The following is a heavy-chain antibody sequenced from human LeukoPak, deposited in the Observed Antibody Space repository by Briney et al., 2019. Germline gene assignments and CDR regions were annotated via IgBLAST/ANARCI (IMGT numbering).Heavy chain of an antibody. J-gene: IGHJ1*01. CDR3: AKDLGWQQLVPKYFQH. V-gene: IGHV3-30*02. CDR1: GFTFSSYG. D-gene: IGHD6-13*01. CDR2: IRYDGSNE. Sequence: GGSLRLSCAASGFTFSSYGMHWVRQAPGKGLEWVAFIRYDGSNEYYADSVKGRFTISRDNSKNTLYLQMNSLRAEDTAVYYCAKDLGWQQLVPKYFQHWGQGTLVTVSS.